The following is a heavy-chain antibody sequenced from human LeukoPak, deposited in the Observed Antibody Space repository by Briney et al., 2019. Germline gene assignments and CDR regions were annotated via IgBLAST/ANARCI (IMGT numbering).Heavy chain of an antibody. CDR3: AKGLIEYDHLTGTPGGY. CDR2: VSGSGGST. D-gene: IGHD3-9*01. Sequence: PGGSLRLSCAASGFTFSSYAMTWVRQAPGKGLEWVSGVSGSGGSTYYADSVKGRFTISRDNSKSTLYLQMSSLRAEDTALYYCAKGLIEYDHLTGTPGGYWGQGTRVIVSS. CDR1: GFTFSSYA. J-gene: IGHJ4*02. V-gene: IGHV3-23*01.